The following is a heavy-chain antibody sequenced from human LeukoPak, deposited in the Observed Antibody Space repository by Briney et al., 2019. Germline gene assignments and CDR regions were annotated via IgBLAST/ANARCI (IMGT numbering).Heavy chain of an antibody. CDR2: ISGSGGST. J-gene: IGHJ4*02. D-gene: IGHD3-22*01. V-gene: IGHV3-23*01. Sequence: GGSLRLSCAAPGFTFSSYAMSWVRQAPGKGLEWVSAISGSGGSTYYADSVKGRFTISRDNAKNTLYLQMNGLRAEDTAVYYCARGGRFYYDSSGPSPYFDYWGQGTLVTVSS. CDR1: GFTFSSYA. CDR3: ARGGRFYYDSSGPSPYFDY.